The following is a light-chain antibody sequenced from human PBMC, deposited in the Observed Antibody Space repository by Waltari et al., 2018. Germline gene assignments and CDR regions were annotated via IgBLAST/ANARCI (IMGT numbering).Light chain of an antibody. Sequence: DIQMTQSPSSLSASVGDRVTITCRASQSISSQLNWYQQKPGKAPKLLIYAASTLQSGVPSRFSGGGSGTDCTLTISSLQPEDFATYYCQQSYSTPQTFGQGTKVEIK. J-gene: IGKJ1*01. V-gene: IGKV1-39*01. CDR2: AAS. CDR1: QSISSQ. CDR3: QQSYSTPQT.